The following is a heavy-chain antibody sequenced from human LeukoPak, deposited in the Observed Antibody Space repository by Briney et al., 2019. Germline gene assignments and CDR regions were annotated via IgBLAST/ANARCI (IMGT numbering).Heavy chain of an antibody. CDR1: GGSISGYY. CDR2: IYYSGST. D-gene: IGHD7-27*01. J-gene: IGHJ6*03. V-gene: IGHV4-59*01. Sequence: PSETLSLTCTVSGGSISGYYWSWIRQSPGKGLEWIGYIYYSGSTNYNPSLKSRVTISLDTSKNQFSLKLSSVTAADTAVYYCAKAGNWGGYYYYLDVWGKGAAVTVSS. CDR3: AKAGNWGGYYYYLDV.